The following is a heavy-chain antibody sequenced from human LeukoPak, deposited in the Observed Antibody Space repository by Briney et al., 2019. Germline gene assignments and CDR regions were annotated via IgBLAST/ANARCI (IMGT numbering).Heavy chain of an antibody. J-gene: IGHJ3*02. CDR3: ARDFKAIVVVPADPPDAFDI. V-gene: IGHV3-20*04. CDR2: INWNGGST. CDR1: GFTFDDYG. D-gene: IGHD2-2*01. Sequence: GGSLRLSCAASGFTFDDYGMSWVRQAPGKGLEWVSGINWNGGSTGYADSVKGRFTISRDNAKSSLYLQMNSLRAEDTALYYCARDFKAIVVVPADPPDAFDIWGQGTMVTVSS.